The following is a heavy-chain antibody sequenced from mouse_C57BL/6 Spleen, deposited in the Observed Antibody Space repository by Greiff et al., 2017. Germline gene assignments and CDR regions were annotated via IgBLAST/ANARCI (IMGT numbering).Heavy chain of an antibody. CDR2: ISSGSSTI. CDR1: GFTFSDYG. Sequence: EVQRVESGGGLVKPGGSLKLSCAASGFTFSDYGMHWVRQAPEKGLEWVTYISSGSSTIYYADTVKGRFAITRDNDKNNLFLQMTSLRSEDTAMYYCARGDYGSSYLFAYWGQGTLVTVSA. J-gene: IGHJ3*01. V-gene: IGHV5-17*01. D-gene: IGHD1-1*01. CDR3: ARGDYGSSYLFAY.